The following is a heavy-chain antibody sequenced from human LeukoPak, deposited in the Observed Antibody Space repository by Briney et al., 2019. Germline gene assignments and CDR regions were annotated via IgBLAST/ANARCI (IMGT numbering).Heavy chain of an antibody. Sequence: SETLSLTCTVSGDSISSRDYYWGWLRQPPGKGLEWIGSIYYSGTTYYNPSLKSRVTISVDTSKNQFSLKLSSVTAADTAVYYCAKEGGYCSGGSCYALQFDYWGQGTPVTVSS. CDR1: GDSISSRDYY. CDR2: IYYSGTT. V-gene: IGHV4-39*01. CDR3: AKEGGYCSGGSCYALQFDY. D-gene: IGHD2-15*01. J-gene: IGHJ4*02.